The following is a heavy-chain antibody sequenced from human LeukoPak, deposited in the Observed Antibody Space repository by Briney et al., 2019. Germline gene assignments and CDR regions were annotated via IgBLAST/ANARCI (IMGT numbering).Heavy chain of an antibody. Sequence: LPGGSLRLSCAASGFTFSSYAMSWFPQAPGKELEGVSAISGSGGDTYYSDSVKGRFTISRDNSKNTLYLQMNSLRAEDTAVYYCAKGSGSYKGIDYWGQGILVTVSS. CDR2: ISGSGGDT. CDR3: AKGSGSYKGIDY. CDR1: GFTFSSYA. V-gene: IGHV3-23*01. D-gene: IGHD3-10*01. J-gene: IGHJ4*02.